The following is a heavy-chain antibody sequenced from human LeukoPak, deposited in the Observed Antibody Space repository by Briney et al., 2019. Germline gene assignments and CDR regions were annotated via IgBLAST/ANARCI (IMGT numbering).Heavy chain of an antibody. J-gene: IGHJ3*02. Sequence: RAGGSLRLSCAASGFTFSSYGMHWVRQAPGKGLEWVAFIRYDGSNKYYADSVKGRFTISRDNSKNTLYLQMNSLRAEDTAVYYCARAKDNSGRDGFDIWGQGTMVTVSS. CDR2: IRYDGSNK. D-gene: IGHD6-19*01. V-gene: IGHV3-30*02. CDR3: ARAKDNSGRDGFDI. CDR1: GFTFSSYG.